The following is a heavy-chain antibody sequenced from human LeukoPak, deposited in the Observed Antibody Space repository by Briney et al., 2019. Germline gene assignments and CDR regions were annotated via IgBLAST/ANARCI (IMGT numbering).Heavy chain of an antibody. CDR1: GFTFSNNA. CDR3: AKDSYDSSGSRYDY. V-gene: IGHV3-23*01. CDR2: ISGSGGRT. Sequence: GGSLRLSCAASGFTFSNNAMSWVRQAPGKGLEWVSVISGSGGRTYYADSVKGRFTISRDNSKNTLYLQMNSLRAEDTAVYYCAKDSYDSSGSRYDYWGQGTLVTVSS. J-gene: IGHJ4*02. D-gene: IGHD3-22*01.